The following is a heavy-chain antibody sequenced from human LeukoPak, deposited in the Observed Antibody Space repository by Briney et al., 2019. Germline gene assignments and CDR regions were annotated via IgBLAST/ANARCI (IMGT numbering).Heavy chain of an antibody. J-gene: IGHJ4*02. CDR1: GFTFSSNA. Sequence: GGSLRLSCAASGFTFSSNAMSWVRQAPGKGLEWVSGIGDTGTNTFYADSVKGRFTISRDNSKSTVYLQMNSLRAEDTAIYYCVKDPGGGYCGGGSCSYWGQGTLVTVSS. CDR2: IGDTGTNT. D-gene: IGHD2-15*01. CDR3: VKDPGGGYCGGGSCSY. V-gene: IGHV3-23*01.